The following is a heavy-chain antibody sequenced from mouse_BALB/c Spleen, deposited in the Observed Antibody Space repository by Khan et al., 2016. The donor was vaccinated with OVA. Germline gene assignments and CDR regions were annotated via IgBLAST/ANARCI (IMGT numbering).Heavy chain of an antibody. V-gene: IGHV1S132*01. CDR1: GYIFTSYW. J-gene: IGHJ2*01. Sequence: VKLLESGAELVRPGASVKLSCKTSGYIFTSYWIHWVRQRSGQGLEWIARIYPGTDNTYYNENVKDKATLTADKSSNTPYMQFSRLKSVDSADKFCARGETSYYIDYWGQGTTLTVSS. CDR2: IYPGTDNT. CDR3: ARGETSYYIDY.